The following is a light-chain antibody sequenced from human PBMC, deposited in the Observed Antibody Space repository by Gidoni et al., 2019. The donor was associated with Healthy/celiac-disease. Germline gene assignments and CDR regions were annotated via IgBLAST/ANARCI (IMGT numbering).Light chain of an antibody. V-gene: IGLV2-23*01. J-gene: IGLJ3*02. CDR1: SSDVGSSNL. CDR3: CSYAGSSTFWV. Sequence: QSALTQPASVSGSPGQSVTISCTGTSSDVGSSNLVSWYQQHPGKAPKLMIYEGSKRPPGVSNRFSVSKSGNTASLTLFGLQAGDEADYYCCSYAGSSTFWVFGGGTKLTVL. CDR2: EGS.